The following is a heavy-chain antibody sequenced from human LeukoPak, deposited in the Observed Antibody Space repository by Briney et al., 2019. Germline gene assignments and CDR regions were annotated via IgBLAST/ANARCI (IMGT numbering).Heavy chain of an antibody. CDR2: IKSKTDGGTT. D-gene: IGHD1-1*01. Sequence: GGSLRLSCAASGFTFSNAWMSWVRQAPGKGLEWVGRIKSKTDGGTTDYAAPVKGRFTISRDDSKNTLYLQMNSLKTEDTAVYYCTSEKRYGKFDYRGQGTLVTVSS. CDR1: GFTFSNAW. V-gene: IGHV3-15*01. J-gene: IGHJ4*02. CDR3: TSEKRYGKFDY.